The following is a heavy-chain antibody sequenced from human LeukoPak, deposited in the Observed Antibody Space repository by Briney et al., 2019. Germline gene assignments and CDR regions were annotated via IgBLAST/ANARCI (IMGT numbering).Heavy chain of an antibody. D-gene: IGHD2-15*01. V-gene: IGHV1-2*02. CDR2: INPNSGGT. CDR1: GDTFTGYH. CDR3: AREYCSGGRCYADFEY. J-gene: IGHJ4*02. Sequence: GASVKVSCKASGDTFTGYHMHWVRQAPGQWLEWIGWINPNSGGTNYAQKFQGRVTMTRDTSISTAYMELSRLRSDDTAVYYCAREYCSGGRCYADFEYWGQGTLVTVSS.